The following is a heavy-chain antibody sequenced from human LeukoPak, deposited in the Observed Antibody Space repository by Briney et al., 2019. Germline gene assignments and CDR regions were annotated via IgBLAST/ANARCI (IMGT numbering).Heavy chain of an antibody. CDR2: IFPGDSDS. Sequence: GESLKISCKGSGYSFTSYWIGWVRQMPGKGLEWMGIIFPGDSDSRYSPSFQGQVTISVDKSINTAYLQWSSLKASDTAMYLCARMRDAYPDYWGQGTLLTVSS. J-gene: IGHJ4*02. V-gene: IGHV5-51*01. D-gene: IGHD5-24*01. CDR1: GYSFTSYW. CDR3: ARMRDAYPDY.